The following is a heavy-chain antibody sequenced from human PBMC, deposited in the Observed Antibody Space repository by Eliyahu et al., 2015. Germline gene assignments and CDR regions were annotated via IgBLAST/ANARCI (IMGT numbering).Heavy chain of an antibody. D-gene: IGHD3-22*01. CDR2: IRSKAYGGTT. CDR3: TRALRKSITMIVVVITDYFDY. J-gene: IGHJ4*02. V-gene: IGHV3-49*03. Sequence: EVQLVESGGGLVQPGRSLRLSCTASGXTFGXXAXXWFRQAPGKGLEWVGFIRSKAYGGTTEYAASVKGRFTISRDDSKSIAYLQMNSLKTEDTAVYYCTRALRKSITMIVVVITDYFDYWGQGTLVTVSS. CDR1: GXTFGXXA.